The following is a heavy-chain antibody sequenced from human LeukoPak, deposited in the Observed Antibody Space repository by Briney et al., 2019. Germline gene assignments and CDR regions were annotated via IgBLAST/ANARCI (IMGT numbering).Heavy chain of an antibody. CDR1: GYTFTSYY. J-gene: IGHJ6*03. D-gene: IGHD2-15*01. Sequence: ASVKVSCKASGYTFTSYYMHWVRQAPGQGLEWRGIINPSGGSTSYAQKFQGRVTMTRDMSTSTVYMELSSLRSEDTAVYYCARDPGCSGGSCYGTDYYYYYMDVWGKGTTVTVSS. CDR2: INPSGGST. V-gene: IGHV1-46*01. CDR3: ARDPGCSGGSCYGTDYYYYYMDV.